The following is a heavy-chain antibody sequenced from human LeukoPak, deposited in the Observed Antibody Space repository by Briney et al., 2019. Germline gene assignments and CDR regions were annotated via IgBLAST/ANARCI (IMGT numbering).Heavy chain of an antibody. CDR2: INPNSGGT. CDR1: GYTFTAYY. V-gene: IGHV1-2*02. CDR3: AASPFYYYYMDV. Sequence: ASVKVSCKASGYTFTAYYMHWVRQAPGQGLEWMGWINPNSGGTNYAQKFQGRVTMTRDTSISTAYMELSSLRSEDTAVHYCAASPFYYYYMDVWGKGTTVTISS. J-gene: IGHJ6*03.